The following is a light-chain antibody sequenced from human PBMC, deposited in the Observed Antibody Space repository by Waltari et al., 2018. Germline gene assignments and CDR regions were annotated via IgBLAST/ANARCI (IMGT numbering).Light chain of an antibody. CDR2: GAS. V-gene: IGKV1-13*02. J-gene: IGKJ4*01. CDR3: QQLHSYPRA. CDR1: QDLDNW. Sequence: AIQVTQSPSSLSASVGDRFTITCLASQDLDNWLAWYQQKPGKPPNLLIYGASVLESGVPSRFSGSGSGTDFTLTISSLQPEDFATYYCQQLHSYPRAFGGGTKVESK.